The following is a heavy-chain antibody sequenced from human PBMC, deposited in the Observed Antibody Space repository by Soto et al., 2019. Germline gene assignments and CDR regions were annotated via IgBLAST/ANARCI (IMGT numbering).Heavy chain of an antibody. CDR2: IKYDATDK. Sequence: EVQLVESGGGLVQPGGSLRLSCVASGFTFSSAWMSWVRQAPGKGLEWVANIKYDATDKNYVDSVEGRFTVSRDNTQKSVFLQMDSLRTEDTSVYYCTWGGSMCAAWGRGSLVTVSS. CDR1: GFTFSSAW. V-gene: IGHV3-7*01. D-gene: IGHD6-25*01. J-gene: IGHJ4*02. CDR3: TWGGSMCAA.